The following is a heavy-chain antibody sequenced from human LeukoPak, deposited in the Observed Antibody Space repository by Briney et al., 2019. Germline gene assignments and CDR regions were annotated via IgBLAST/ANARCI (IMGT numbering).Heavy chain of an antibody. CDR1: GFTFNNYG. CDR2: IRYDGSDK. CDR3: TKESLPYCSTSSCSIDS. J-gene: IGHJ4*02. V-gene: IGHV3-30*02. Sequence: GGSLRLSCAASGFTFNNYGMHLVRQAPGKGLEWVAFIRYDGSDKYYADSVKGRFTISRDNSKNTLDLQMNSLRPQDTAVYYCTKESLPYCSTSSCSIDSWGQGTLVTVSS. D-gene: IGHD2-2*01.